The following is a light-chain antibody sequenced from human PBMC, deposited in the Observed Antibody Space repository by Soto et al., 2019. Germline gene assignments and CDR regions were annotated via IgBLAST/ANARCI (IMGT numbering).Light chain of an antibody. CDR2: KAS. CDR1: QSISNW. Sequence: DIPMTQSPSTLSASVGDRVTITCRASQSISNWLAWYQQRPGKAPKLLIYKASSLEGGVPSRFSGSGSGTEFTLTISSLQPDDFATYSCQQYNTYSRTFGQGTKVEIK. V-gene: IGKV1-5*03. CDR3: QQYNTYSRT. J-gene: IGKJ1*01.